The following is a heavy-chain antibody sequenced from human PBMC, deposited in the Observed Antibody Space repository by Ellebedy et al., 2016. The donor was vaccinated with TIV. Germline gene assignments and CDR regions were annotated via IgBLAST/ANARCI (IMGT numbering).Heavy chain of an antibody. CDR1: GVSISSSSYY. Sequence: SETLSLTCTVSGVSISSSSYYWGWIRQPPGKGLECIGSIYYSGSTHYNPSLKSRVTISVDTSKNQFSLKRSSVTAADTAVYYCARHWKPYYYGSGSPFDYWGQGTLVTVSS. D-gene: IGHD3-10*01. V-gene: IGHV4-39*01. CDR2: IYYSGST. CDR3: ARHWKPYYYGSGSPFDY. J-gene: IGHJ4*02.